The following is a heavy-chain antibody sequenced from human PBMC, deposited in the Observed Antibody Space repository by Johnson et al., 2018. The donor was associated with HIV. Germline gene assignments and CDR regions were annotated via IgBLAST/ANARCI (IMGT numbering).Heavy chain of an antibody. D-gene: IGHD3-16*02. CDR2: INWNGGST. Sequence: VQLVESGGGVVQPGGSLRLSCAASGFIVSSYYMSWVRQAPGKGLEWVSGINWNGGSTGYADSVKGRFTISRDNAKKSLYLQMNSLRAEDTALDYCARGFMSTVGGVIVPYVFDIWGQGTMVTVSS. J-gene: IGHJ3*02. V-gene: IGHV3-20*04. CDR3: ARGFMSTVGGVIVPYVFDI. CDR1: GFIVSSYY.